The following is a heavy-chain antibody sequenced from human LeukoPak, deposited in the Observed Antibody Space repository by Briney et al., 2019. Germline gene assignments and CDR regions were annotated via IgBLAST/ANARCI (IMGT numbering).Heavy chain of an antibody. CDR3: AKGYGSGTNNWFDP. Sequence: GGSLRLSCAASGFPFSSYAMSWVRQAPGKGLEWVSAISGSGGSTYYADSVKGRFTISRDNSKNTLYLQMNSLRAEDTAVYYCAKGYGSGTNNWFDPWGQGTLVTVSS. CDR2: ISGSGGST. D-gene: IGHD3-10*01. CDR1: GFPFSSYA. V-gene: IGHV3-23*01. J-gene: IGHJ5*02.